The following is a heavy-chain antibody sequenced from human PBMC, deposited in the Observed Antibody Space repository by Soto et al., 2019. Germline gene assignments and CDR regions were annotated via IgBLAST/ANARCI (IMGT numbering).Heavy chain of an antibody. CDR2: IYYSGST. CDR3: ARTTYCGGDCYKIDY. V-gene: IGHV4-59*01. Sequence: SETLSLTCTVSGGSISSYYWSWIRQPPGKGLEWIGYIYYSGSTNYNPSLKSRVTISVDTSKNQFSLKLSSVTAADMAVYYCARTTYCGGDCYKIDYWGQGTLVTVSS. CDR1: GGSISSYY. D-gene: IGHD2-21*01. J-gene: IGHJ4*02.